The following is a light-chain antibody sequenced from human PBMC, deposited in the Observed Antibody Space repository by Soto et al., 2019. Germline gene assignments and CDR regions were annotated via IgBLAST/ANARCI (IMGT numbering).Light chain of an antibody. V-gene: IGKV3-20*01. CDR2: GAS. Sequence: EIVLTQSPGTLSLSPGERATLSCRTSQSVRSSHLAWYQQKPGQAPRLLIYGASSRATGIPDRFSGSGSGTDFTLTISRLEPEDFAVYYCQQYGSSPFTFGPGTKVDIK. J-gene: IGKJ3*01. CDR1: QSVRSSH. CDR3: QQYGSSPFT.